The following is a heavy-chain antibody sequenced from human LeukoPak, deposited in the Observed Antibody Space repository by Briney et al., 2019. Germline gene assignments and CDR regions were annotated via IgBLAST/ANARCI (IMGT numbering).Heavy chain of an antibody. Sequence: SQTLSLTCTVSGDSISSGDYYWSWIRQPAGKGLEWIGRISSSGSTNYNPSLKSRVTISVDTSKNQFSLKLSSVTAADTAVYYCARDDGYGGTPDYWGQGTLVTVSS. J-gene: IGHJ4*02. D-gene: IGHD4-23*01. CDR2: ISSSGST. V-gene: IGHV4-61*02. CDR1: GDSISSGDYY. CDR3: ARDDGYGGTPDY.